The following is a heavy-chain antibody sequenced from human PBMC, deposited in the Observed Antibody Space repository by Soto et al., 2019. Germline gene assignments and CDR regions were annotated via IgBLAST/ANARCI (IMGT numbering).Heavy chain of an antibody. V-gene: IGHV4-39*01. CDR2: IYYSGST. D-gene: IGHD1-26*01. Sequence: QLQLQESGPGLVKPSETLSLTCTVSGGSISSSSYYWGWIRQPPGKGLEWIGSIYYSGSTYYNPSLKSRVTISVDTSKNQFSLKLSSVTAADTAVYYCASGTFVISGSYYFAGNDYWGQGTLVTVSS. J-gene: IGHJ4*02. CDR1: GGSISSSSYY. CDR3: ASGTFVISGSYYFAGNDY.